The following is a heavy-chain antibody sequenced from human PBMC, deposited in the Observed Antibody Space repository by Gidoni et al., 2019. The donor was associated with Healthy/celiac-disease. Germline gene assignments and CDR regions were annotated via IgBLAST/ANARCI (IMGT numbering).Heavy chain of an antibody. Sequence: EVQLVQSGAEVKKPGESLKLSCTGSGSSFTSYWIGWVRQMPGKGLEWMGLIYPGYSDTRYIPSFQCQVTISADKSISTAYLQWSSLKASDTAMYYCARRGYIAARPAAFDYWGQGTLVTVSS. V-gene: IGHV5-51*03. D-gene: IGHD6-6*01. CDR1: GSSFTSYW. CDR3: ARRGYIAARPAAFDY. J-gene: IGHJ4*02. CDR2: IYPGYSDT.